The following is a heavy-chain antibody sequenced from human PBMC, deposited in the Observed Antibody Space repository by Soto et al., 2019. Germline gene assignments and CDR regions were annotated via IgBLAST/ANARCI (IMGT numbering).Heavy chain of an antibody. D-gene: IGHD2-15*01. CDR3: ARDRCSGGSCYSVWYYYGMDV. V-gene: IGHV1-69*04. Sequence: SVKVSCKASGGTFSSYTISWVRQAPGQGLEWMGRIIPILGIANYAQKFQGRVTITADKSTSTAYMELSSLRSEDTAVYYCARDRCSGGSCYSVWYYYGMDVWGQ. CDR2: IIPILGIA. J-gene: IGHJ6*02. CDR1: GGTFSSYT.